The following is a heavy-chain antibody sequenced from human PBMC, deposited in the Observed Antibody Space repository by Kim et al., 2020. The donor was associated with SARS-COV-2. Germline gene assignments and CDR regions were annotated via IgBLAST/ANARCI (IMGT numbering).Heavy chain of an antibody. J-gene: IGHJ4*02. CDR1: GGTFSSYA. Sequence: SVKVSCKASGGTFSSYAISWVRQAPGQGLEWMGGIIPIFGTANYAQKFQGRVTITADESTSTAYMELSSLRSEDTAVYYCARVVFYGSGSPGRTYYFDYWGQGTLVTVSS. CDR3: ARVVFYGSGSPGRTYYFDY. V-gene: IGHV1-69*13. CDR2: IIPIFGTA. D-gene: IGHD3-10*01.